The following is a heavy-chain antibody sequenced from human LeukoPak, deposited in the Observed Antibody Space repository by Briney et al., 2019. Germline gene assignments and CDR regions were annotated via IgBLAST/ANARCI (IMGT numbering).Heavy chain of an antibody. CDR3: ARDVRYCSGGSCPMAYYYYYYGMDV. J-gene: IGHJ6*02. D-gene: IGHD2-15*01. Sequence: SETLSLTCTVSGGSISSYYWSWIRLPPGKGLEWIGRIYTSGSTNYNPSLKSRVTMSVDTSKNQFSLKLSSVTAADTAVYYCARDVRYCSGGSCPMAYYYYYYGMDVWGQGTTVTVSS. CDR1: GGSISSYY. CDR2: IYTSGST. V-gene: IGHV4-4*07.